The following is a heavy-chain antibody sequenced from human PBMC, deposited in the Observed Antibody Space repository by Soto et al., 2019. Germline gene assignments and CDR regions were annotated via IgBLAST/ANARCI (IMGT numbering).Heavy chain of an antibody. CDR3: ARDRPAVAAGG. V-gene: IGHV3-21*01. CDR2: ISSSSSYI. Sequence: EVQLVESGGGLVKPGGSLRLSCAASGFTFSSYSMNWVRQAPGKGLEWVSSISSSSSYIYYADSVKGRFTISRDNAKNSLYLQMNSLRADDTAVYYCARDRPAVAAGGWGQGTLVTVSS. J-gene: IGHJ4*02. D-gene: IGHD6-19*01. CDR1: GFTFSSYS.